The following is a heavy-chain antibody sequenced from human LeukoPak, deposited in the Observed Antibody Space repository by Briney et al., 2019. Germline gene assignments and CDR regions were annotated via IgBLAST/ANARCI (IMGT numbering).Heavy chain of an antibody. V-gene: IGHV4-59*08. CDR3: ARHSYSSGWYGGIIDY. Sequence: SETLSLTCTVSGGSISSYYWSWIRQPPGKGLEWIGYIYYSGSTNYNPSLKCRVTISVDTSKNQFSLKLSSVTAADTAVYYCARHSYSSGWYGGIIDYWGQGTLVTVSS. D-gene: IGHD6-19*01. CDR2: IYYSGST. CDR1: GGSISSYY. J-gene: IGHJ4*02.